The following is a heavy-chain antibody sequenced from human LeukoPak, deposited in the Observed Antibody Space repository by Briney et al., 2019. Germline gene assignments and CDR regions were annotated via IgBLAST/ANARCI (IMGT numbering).Heavy chain of an antibody. D-gene: IGHD2-2*01. CDR2: INHSGST. J-gene: IGHJ6*04. Sequence: SETLSLTCAVYGGSFSGYYWSWIRQPPGKGLEWIGEINHSGSTNYNPSLKSRVTISVDTSKNQFSLKLSSATAADTAVYYCARGRNAQLPRGYYYYYGMDVWGKGTTVTVSS. V-gene: IGHV4-34*01. CDR1: GGSFSGYY. CDR3: ARGRNAQLPRGYYYYYGMDV.